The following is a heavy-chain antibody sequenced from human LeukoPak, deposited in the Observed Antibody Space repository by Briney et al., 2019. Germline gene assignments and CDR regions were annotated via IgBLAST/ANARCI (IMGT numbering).Heavy chain of an antibody. D-gene: IGHD3-22*01. CDR3: TEFYFDRSGYADY. CDR2: IYYRGST. V-gene: IGHV4-39*01. CDR1: GGSISSSSFY. J-gene: IGHJ4*02. Sequence: PSETLSLTCTVSGGSISSSSFYWGWIRQPPGKGLEWIGSIYYRGSTYYNPPLKSRVTISVDMSENQVSLKLRSVTAADTAVYYCTEFYFDRSGYADYWGQGTLVTVSS.